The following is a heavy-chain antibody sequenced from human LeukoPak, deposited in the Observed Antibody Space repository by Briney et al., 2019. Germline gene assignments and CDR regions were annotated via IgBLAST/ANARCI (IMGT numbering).Heavy chain of an antibody. CDR3: ARVTAAAINFDY. J-gene: IGHJ4*02. Sequence: PSQTLSLTCTVSGGSISSGGYYWSWIRQHPGKGLEWIGYIYYSGSTYYNPSLKSRVTISVDTSKNQFSLKLSPVTAADTAVYYCARVTAAAINFDYWGQGTLVTVSS. D-gene: IGHD6-13*01. V-gene: IGHV4-31*03. CDR2: IYYSGST. CDR1: GGSISSGGYY.